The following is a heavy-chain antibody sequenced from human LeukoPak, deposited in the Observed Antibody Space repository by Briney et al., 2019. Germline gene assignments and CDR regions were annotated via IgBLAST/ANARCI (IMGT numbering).Heavy chain of an antibody. CDR1: GFTFSNHI. CDR2: ISGSGGST. Sequence: GGSLRLSCAASGFTFSNHIMKWVRQAPGKGLEWVSAISGSGGSTYYADSVKGRFTISRDNSKNTLYLQMNSLRAEDTAVYYCAKDRDDIAVAGFDYWGQGTLVTVSS. D-gene: IGHD6-19*01. CDR3: AKDRDDIAVAGFDY. V-gene: IGHV3-23*01. J-gene: IGHJ4*02.